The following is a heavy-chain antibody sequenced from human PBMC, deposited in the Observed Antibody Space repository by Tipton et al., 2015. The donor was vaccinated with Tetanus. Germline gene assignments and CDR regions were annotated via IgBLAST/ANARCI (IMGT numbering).Heavy chain of an antibody. D-gene: IGHD3/OR15-3a*01. CDR2: INPTDSST. Sequence: GAEVKKPGASVKVSCKAPTDTFSNYYMHWVRQAPGQGLEWVGLINPTDSSTDYAQKLQGRITLTRDTSTSTVYMQLSSLRSEDTAVYYCAREGTVQAAPGKHFDYWGQGTLVTVSS. V-gene: IGHV1-46*04. CDR1: TDTFSNYY. J-gene: IGHJ4*02. CDR3: AREGTVQAAPGKHFDY.